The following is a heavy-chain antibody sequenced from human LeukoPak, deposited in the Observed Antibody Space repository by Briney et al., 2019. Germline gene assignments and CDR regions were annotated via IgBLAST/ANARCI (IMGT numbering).Heavy chain of an antibody. Sequence: ASVKVSCKASGYTFTSYGISWVRQAPGQGLEWMGWISAYNGNTNYAQKLQGRVTMTTDTSTSTAYMELRSLRSDDTAVYYCARAGNDYGDYRHSKPSDYWGQGTLVTVSS. CDR1: GYTFTSYG. D-gene: IGHD4-17*01. V-gene: IGHV1-18*01. CDR2: ISAYNGNT. CDR3: ARAGNDYGDYRHSKPSDY. J-gene: IGHJ4*02.